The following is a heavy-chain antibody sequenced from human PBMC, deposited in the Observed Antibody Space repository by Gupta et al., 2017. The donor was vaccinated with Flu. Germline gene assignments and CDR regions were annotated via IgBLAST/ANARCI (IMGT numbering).Heavy chain of an antibody. J-gene: IGHJ4*02. V-gene: IGHV4-34*01. CDR2: INHSGST. CDR3: ATAEETATIVGYLFDY. D-gene: IGHD1-26*01. Sequence: QVQLQQWGAGLLKPSETLSLTCAVYGGSFSGYYWRWIRQPPGKGLEWMGEINHSGSTKYNPARKRRVTISVDTSKNQFSLKLSSVAAAETAVYYCATAEETATIVGYLFDYWGKGTLVTVCS. CDR1: GGSFSGYY.